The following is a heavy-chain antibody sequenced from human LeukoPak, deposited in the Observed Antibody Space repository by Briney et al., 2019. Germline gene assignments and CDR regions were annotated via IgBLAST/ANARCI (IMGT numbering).Heavy chain of an antibody. CDR2: INHSGST. CDR3: ATRHSLLWFGELLAPFSY. J-gene: IGHJ4*02. CDR1: GGSFSGYY. V-gene: IGHV4-34*01. D-gene: IGHD3-10*01. Sequence: SETLSLTCAGYGGSFSGYYWSWIRQPPGKGLEWIGEINHSGSTNYNPSLKSRVTISVDTSKNQFSLKLSSVTAADTAVYYCATRHSLLWFGELLAPFSYWGQGTLVTVSS.